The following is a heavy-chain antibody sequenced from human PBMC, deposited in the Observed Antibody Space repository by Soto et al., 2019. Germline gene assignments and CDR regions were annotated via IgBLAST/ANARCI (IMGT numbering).Heavy chain of an antibody. D-gene: IGHD3-10*01. CDR3: ARDSGSGSPPHYYYYGMDV. J-gene: IGHJ6*02. Sequence: KQSQTLSLTCTVSGGSISSGDYYWSWIRQPPGKGLEWIGYIYYSGSTYYNPSLKSRVTISVDTSKNQFSLKLSSVTAADTAVYYCARDSGSGSPPHYYYYGMDVWGQGTTVTVSS. CDR2: IYYSGST. CDR1: GGSISSGDYY. V-gene: IGHV4-30-4*01.